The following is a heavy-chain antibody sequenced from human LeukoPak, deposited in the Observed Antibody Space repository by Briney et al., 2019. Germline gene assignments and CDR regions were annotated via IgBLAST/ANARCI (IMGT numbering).Heavy chain of an antibody. Sequence: SGPALVKPTQTLTLTCTFSGFSLSTSGMCVSWIRQPPGKALEWLARIDWDDDKYYSTSLKTRLTISKDTSKNQVVLTMTNMDPVDTATYYCTRIRPNSGSYSAFDYWGQGTLVTVSS. D-gene: IGHD1-26*01. CDR1: GFSLSTSGMC. V-gene: IGHV2-70*11. CDR3: TRIRPNSGSYSAFDY. J-gene: IGHJ4*02. CDR2: IDWDDDK.